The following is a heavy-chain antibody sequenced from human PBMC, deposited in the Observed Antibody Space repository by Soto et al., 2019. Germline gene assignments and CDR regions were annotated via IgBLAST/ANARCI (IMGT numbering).Heavy chain of an antibody. CDR1: GYTFTSYD. Sequence: QVQLVQSGAEVKKPGASVKVSCKASGYTFTSYDINWVRQATGQGLEWMGWMNPNSGNTGYAQKFQGRVTMTRNTSISTAYMELSSLSSEDTAVYYCARGRASSSGWLFYYYYGMDVWGQGTTVTVSS. D-gene: IGHD6-19*01. CDR3: ARGRASSSGWLFYYYYGMDV. V-gene: IGHV1-8*01. CDR2: MNPNSGNT. J-gene: IGHJ6*02.